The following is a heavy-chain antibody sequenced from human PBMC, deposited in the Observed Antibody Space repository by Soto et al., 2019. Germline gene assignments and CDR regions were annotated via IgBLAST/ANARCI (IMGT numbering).Heavy chain of an antibody. D-gene: IGHD2-2*01. CDR1: GYTFTSYD. Sequence: ASVKVSCKASGYTFTSYDINWVRQATGQGLEWMGWMNPNSGNTGYAQKFQGRVTMTRNTSISTAYMELSSLRSEDTAVYYCARSRWDGGIVVVRNADAFDIWGQGTMVTVSS. CDR2: MNPNSGNT. J-gene: IGHJ3*02. V-gene: IGHV1-8*01. CDR3: ARSRWDGGIVVVRNADAFDI.